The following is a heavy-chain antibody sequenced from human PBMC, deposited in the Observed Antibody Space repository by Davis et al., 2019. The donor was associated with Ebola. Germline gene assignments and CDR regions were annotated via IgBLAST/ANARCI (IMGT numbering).Heavy chain of an antibody. D-gene: IGHD3-9*01. V-gene: IGHV4-30-4*01. CDR1: GGSISSGDYY. CDR3: ARTGYPRSYYYYGMDV. CDR2: IYYSGST. Sequence: SETLSLTCTVSGGSISSGDYYWSWIRQPPGKGLEWIGYIYYSGSTNYNPSLKSRVTISVDTSKNQFSLKLSSVTAADTAVYYCARTGYPRSYYYYGMDVWGQGTTVTVSS. J-gene: IGHJ6*02.